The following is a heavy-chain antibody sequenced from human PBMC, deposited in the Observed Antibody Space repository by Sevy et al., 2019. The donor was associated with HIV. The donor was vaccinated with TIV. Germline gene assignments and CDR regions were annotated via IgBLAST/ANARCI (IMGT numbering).Heavy chain of an antibody. D-gene: IGHD6-6*01. V-gene: IGHV3-30*19. CDR1: GFSFSSYG. CDR2: MLYDGSYE. Sequence: GGCLRLSCAAFGFSFSSYGMHWVRQAPGKGPEWVAVMLYDGSYEYYADSVKGRFTISRDNPKNTLYLQMNSLRAEDTAVYYCARGMAALPGYYYGMDVWGQGTTVTVSS. CDR3: ARGMAALPGYYYGMDV. J-gene: IGHJ6*02.